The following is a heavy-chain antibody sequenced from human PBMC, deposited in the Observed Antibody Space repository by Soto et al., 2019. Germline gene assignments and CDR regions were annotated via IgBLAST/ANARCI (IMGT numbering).Heavy chain of an antibody. Sequence: GGSLKISCEGSGFSFSKYTVGWVRQIPGKGLEWMGIIHPGDSDTRYSPSFQGQVTISADKSISTAYLQWSSLKASDTAMYYCVSVAGNYYGMDVWGQGTTVTVSS. CDR3: VSVAGNYYGMDV. CDR1: GFSFSKYT. D-gene: IGHD6-19*01. CDR2: IHPGDSDT. V-gene: IGHV5-51*01. J-gene: IGHJ6*02.